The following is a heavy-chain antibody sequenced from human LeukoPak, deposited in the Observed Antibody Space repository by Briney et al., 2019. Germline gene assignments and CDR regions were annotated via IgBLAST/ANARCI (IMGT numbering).Heavy chain of an antibody. V-gene: IGHV4-34*01. CDR2: INHSGTT. CDR3: ARYRHDYGDYSYWYFDL. Sequence: SETLSLTCAVHGGSFSGYYWTWIRQPPGKGLEWIGEINHSGTTNYNPSLKSRVSISVDTSKSQFSLKLTSVTAADTAVYYCARYRHDYGDYSYWYFDLWGRGTLVTVSS. J-gene: IGHJ2*01. CDR1: GGSFSGYY. D-gene: IGHD4-17*01.